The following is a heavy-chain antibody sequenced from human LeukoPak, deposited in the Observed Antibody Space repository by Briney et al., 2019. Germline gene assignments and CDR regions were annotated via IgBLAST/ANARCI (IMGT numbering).Heavy chain of an antibody. CDR3: ARRIVTSGDFDF. CDR2: IYYTGSV. J-gene: IGHJ4*02. D-gene: IGHD3-10*01. Sequence: SETLSLTCTVSGGSLSSYYWSWIRQPPGKGLDWIGYIYYTGSVNYGPSLKSRVTISVDTSQNQFSLKLSSVTAADTAVYYCARRIVTSGDFDFWGQGTLVTVSS. CDR1: GGSLSSYY. V-gene: IGHV4-59*08.